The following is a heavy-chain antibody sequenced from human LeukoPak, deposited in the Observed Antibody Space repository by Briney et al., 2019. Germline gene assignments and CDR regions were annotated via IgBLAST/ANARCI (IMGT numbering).Heavy chain of an antibody. Sequence: SGPALVKPTQSLTLTCTFSGFSLSTSRMCVSWIRQPPGKALEWLARIDWDDDKYYSTSLKTRLTISKDTSKNQVVLTMTNMDPVDTATYYCARMSLYSYGYPHFFDPWGQGTLVTVSS. CDR2: IDWDDDK. V-gene: IGHV2-70*11. CDR1: GFSLSTSRMC. D-gene: IGHD5-18*01. CDR3: ARMSLYSYGYPHFFDP. J-gene: IGHJ5*02.